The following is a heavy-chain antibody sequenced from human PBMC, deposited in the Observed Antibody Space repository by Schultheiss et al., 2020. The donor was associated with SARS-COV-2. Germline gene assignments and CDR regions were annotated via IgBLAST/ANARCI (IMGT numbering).Heavy chain of an antibody. D-gene: IGHD4-17*01. CDR2: IYHSGST. Sequence: SETLSLTCTVSGGSISSYYWSWIRQPPGKGLEWIGYIYHSGSTNYNPSLKSRVTISVDTSKNQFSLKLRSATAADTAVYYCARVVRDYGDPNFDYWGQGTLVTVSS. CDR1: GGSISSYY. J-gene: IGHJ4*02. CDR3: ARVVRDYGDPNFDY. V-gene: IGHV4-59*01.